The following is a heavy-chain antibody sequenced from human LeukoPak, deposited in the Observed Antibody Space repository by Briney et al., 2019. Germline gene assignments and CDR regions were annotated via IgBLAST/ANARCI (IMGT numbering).Heavy chain of an antibody. CDR1: GGSISSYY. V-gene: IGHV4-34*01. J-gene: IGHJ4*02. D-gene: IGHD3-22*01. Sequence: ASETLSLTCTVSGGSISSYYWSWIRQPAGKGLEWIGEINHSGSTNYNPSLKSRVTISVDTSKNQFSLKLSSVTAADTAVYYCARGVYYYDSSGYYQRTYYFDYWGQGTLVTVSS. CDR2: INHSGST. CDR3: ARGVYYYDSSGYYQRTYYFDY.